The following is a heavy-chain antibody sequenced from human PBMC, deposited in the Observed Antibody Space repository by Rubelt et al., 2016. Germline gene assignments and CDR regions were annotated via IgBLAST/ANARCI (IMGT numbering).Heavy chain of an antibody. CDR1: GFTFRTYG. CDR3: ARDMGQLVYYAMDV. D-gene: IGHD6-13*01. J-gene: IGHJ6*02. CDR2: IWYDGGYK. V-gene: IGHV3-33*01. Sequence: GGGVVQPGRSLRLSCAASGFTFRTYGMHWVRQAPGKGLEWLAVIWYDGGYKYNADSVQCRFTISRDNAKNTLFLQMSSLRVEDTAVYYCARDMGQLVYYAMDVWGQGTTVTVSS.